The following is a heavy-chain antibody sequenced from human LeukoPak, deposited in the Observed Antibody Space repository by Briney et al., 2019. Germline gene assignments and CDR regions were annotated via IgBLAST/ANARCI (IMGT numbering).Heavy chain of an antibody. V-gene: IGHV4-34*01. J-gene: IGHJ4*02. Sequence: SETLSLTCAVYGGSFSGYYWSWIRQPPGKGLEWIGEINHSGSTNYNPSLKSRVTISVDTSKNQFSLKLSSVTAADTAVYYCARGGLRGYSYGVDYWGQGTLVTVSS. CDR2: INHSGST. CDR3: ARGGLRGYSYGVDY. CDR1: GGSFSGYY. D-gene: IGHD5-18*01.